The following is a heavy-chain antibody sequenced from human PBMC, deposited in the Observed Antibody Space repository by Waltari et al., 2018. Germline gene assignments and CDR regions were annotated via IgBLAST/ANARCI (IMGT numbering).Heavy chain of an antibody. CDR2: SST. D-gene: IGHD2-2*01. Sequence: SSTYYADSVKGRFTISRDNSKNTLYLQMNSLRAEDTAVYYCAKDEDIVVVPSALDSWGQGTLVTVSS. V-gene: IGHV3-23*03. CDR3: AKDEDIVVVPSALDS. J-gene: IGHJ4*02.